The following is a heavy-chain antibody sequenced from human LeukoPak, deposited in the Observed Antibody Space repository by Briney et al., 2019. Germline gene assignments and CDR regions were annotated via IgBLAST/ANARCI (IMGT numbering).Heavy chain of an antibody. CDR3: ATVFDSSGYGAGAFDP. CDR1: GGTFSSYA. J-gene: IGHJ5*02. CDR2: IIPIFGTA. D-gene: IGHD3-22*01. V-gene: IGHV1-69*05. Sequence: EASVKASCKASGGTFSSYAISWVRQAPGQGLEWMGGIIPIFGTANYAQKFQGRVTITTDESTSTAYMELGSLRSEDTAVYYCATVFDSSGYGAGAFDPWGQGTLVTVSS.